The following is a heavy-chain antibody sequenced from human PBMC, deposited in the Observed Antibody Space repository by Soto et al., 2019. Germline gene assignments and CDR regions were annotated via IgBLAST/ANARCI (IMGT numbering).Heavy chain of an antibody. J-gene: IGHJ5*02. CDR1: GGTFSSYA. D-gene: IGHD3-22*01. Sequence: SVKVSCKASGGTFSSYAISWVRQAPGQGLEWMGGIIPIFGTANYAQKFQGRVTITADESTSTAYMELSSLRSEDTAVYYCARDGDYYDSSGDSYWFDPWGQGTLVTVSS. V-gene: IGHV1-69*13. CDR3: ARDGDYYDSSGDSYWFDP. CDR2: IIPIFGTA.